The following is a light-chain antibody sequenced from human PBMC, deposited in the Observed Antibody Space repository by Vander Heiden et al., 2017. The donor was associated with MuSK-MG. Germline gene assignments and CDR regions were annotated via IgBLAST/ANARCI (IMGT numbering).Light chain of an antibody. V-gene: IGKV3-15*01. Sequence: EIVMTQSPATLSVSPGERATLSCRASQSVSSNLAWYQQKPGQVPRLLIYGASTRATGLPASFSGSGYGTEFTLTISSRQSEDFAVYYCQLYNNWPPWTFGQGTKVXIK. CDR3: QLYNNWPPWT. J-gene: IGKJ1*01. CDR2: GAS. CDR1: QSVSSN.